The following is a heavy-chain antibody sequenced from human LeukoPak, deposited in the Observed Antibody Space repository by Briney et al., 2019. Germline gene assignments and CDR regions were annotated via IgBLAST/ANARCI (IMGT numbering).Heavy chain of an antibody. CDR3: ARSPLLRFLEWSTRCYYYGMDV. CDR1: GFTFSSYS. Sequence: GGSLRLSCAASGFTFSSYSMNWVRQAPGKGLEWVSSISSSSSYIYYADSVKGRFTISRDNAKNSLYLQMNSLRAEDTAVYYCARSPLLRFLEWSTRCYYYGMDVWGQGTTVTVSS. V-gene: IGHV3-21*01. CDR2: ISSSSSYI. D-gene: IGHD3-3*01. J-gene: IGHJ6*02.